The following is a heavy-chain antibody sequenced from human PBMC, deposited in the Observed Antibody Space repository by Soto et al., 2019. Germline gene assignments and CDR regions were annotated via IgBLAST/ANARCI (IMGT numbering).Heavy chain of an antibody. V-gene: IGHV1-69*13. CDR2: IIPIFGTA. CDR3: AREAFHDSSCYYSLDDY. CDR1: GGTFSSYA. J-gene: IGHJ4*02. D-gene: IGHD3-22*01. Sequence: SVKVSCKASGGTFSSYAISWVRQAPGQGLEWMGGIIPIFGTANYAQKFQGRVTITADESTSTAYMELSSLRSEDTAVYYCAREAFHDSSCYYSLDDYWGQGALVTVSS.